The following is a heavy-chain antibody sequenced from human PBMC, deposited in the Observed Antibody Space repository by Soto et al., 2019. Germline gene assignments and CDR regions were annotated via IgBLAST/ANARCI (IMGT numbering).Heavy chain of an antibody. D-gene: IGHD3-10*01. V-gene: IGHV1-69*01. Sequence: QVQLVQSGAEVKKPGSSVKVSCKASGGTFINYAINWVRQAPGQGVEWMGGFIPIFDAANYAQNFRGRVTITADESTSTAYMELSGLRSEDTAMYYCARKAESYGFDIWGQGTLVTVSS. CDR1: GGTFINYA. J-gene: IGHJ3*02. CDR2: FIPIFDAA. CDR3: ARKAESYGFDI.